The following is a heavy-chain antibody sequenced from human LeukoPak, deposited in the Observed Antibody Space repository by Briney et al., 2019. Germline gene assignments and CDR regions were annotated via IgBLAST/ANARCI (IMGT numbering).Heavy chain of an antibody. CDR2: IYNSGST. D-gene: IGHD3-16*02. V-gene: IGHV4-39*01. Sequence: PSETLSLTCTVSGGSISSSSYYWGWIRQPPGKGLEWIGGIYNSGSTYNNPSLKSRVTISVDTSKDQFSLKLSSVTAADTAVYYCARAAARGYGPLHRYYFDYWGQGTLVTVSS. CDR1: GGSISSSSYY. J-gene: IGHJ4*02. CDR3: ARAAARGYGPLHRYYFDY.